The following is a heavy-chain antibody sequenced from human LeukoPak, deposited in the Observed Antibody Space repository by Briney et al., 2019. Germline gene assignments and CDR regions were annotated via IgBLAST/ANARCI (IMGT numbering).Heavy chain of an antibody. V-gene: IGHV3-7*01. D-gene: IGHD1-26*01. CDR1: GFTFSSYW. J-gene: IGHJ3*02. Sequence: GGSLRLSCAASGFTFSSYWMSWVRQAPGKGLEWVANIKQDGSEKYYVDSVKGRFTISRDNAKNSLYLQVSSLRAEDTAVYYCAREVLVGTNDDAFDIWGQGTMVTVSS. CDR3: AREVLVGTNDDAFDI. CDR2: IKQDGSEK.